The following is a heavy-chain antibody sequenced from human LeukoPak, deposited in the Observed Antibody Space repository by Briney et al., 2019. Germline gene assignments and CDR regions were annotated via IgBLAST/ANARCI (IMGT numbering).Heavy chain of an antibody. D-gene: IGHD6-6*01. J-gene: IGHJ4*02. CDR2: ISGSSRST. Sequence: PGGSLRLSCAASGFTFHNNGMSWVRQAPGKGLEWVSAISGSSRSTYHAESVKGRFTISRDNSKNTLFLQMNSLRAEDTAVYYCAKVNSSSYYFDYWGQGTLVTVSS. V-gene: IGHV3-23*01. CDR1: GFTFHNNG. CDR3: AKVNSSSYYFDY.